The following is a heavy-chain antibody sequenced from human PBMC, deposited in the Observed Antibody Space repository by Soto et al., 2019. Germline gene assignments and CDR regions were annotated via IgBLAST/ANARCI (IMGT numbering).Heavy chain of an antibody. CDR3: AKGQGASGRLTPRVDF. CDR1: VFNFNNYA. CDR2: ISGGGDTT. V-gene: IGHV3-23*01. J-gene: IGHJ4*02. D-gene: IGHD3-10*01. Sequence: EVQLLESGGGLVQPGGSLRLSCAASVFNFNNYAMTWVRQAPEKGMEWVSAISGGGDTTSYADSVKGRFTVSRVGSKNTLYLQMTSLRPEDTALYHCAKGQGASGRLTPRVDFWGQGTLVTVSS.